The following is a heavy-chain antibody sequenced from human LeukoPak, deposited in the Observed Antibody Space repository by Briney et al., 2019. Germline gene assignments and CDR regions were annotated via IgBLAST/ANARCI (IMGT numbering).Heavy chain of an antibody. J-gene: IGHJ4*02. CDR1: GFTFSSYG. Sequence: PGGSLRLSCAASGFTFSSYGMHWVRQAPGKGLEWVAVISHDGSNKYYTDSVKGRFTISRDNSKNTLYLQMNSLRAEDTAVYYCARDHWIVVAGYYFDYWGQGTLVTVSS. V-gene: IGHV3-30*19. D-gene: IGHD6-19*01. CDR3: ARDHWIVVAGYYFDY. CDR2: ISHDGSNK.